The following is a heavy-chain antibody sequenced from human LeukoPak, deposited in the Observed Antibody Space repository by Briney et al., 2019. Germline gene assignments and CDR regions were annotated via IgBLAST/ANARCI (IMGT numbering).Heavy chain of an antibody. CDR3: ARQITFGGVEFDP. J-gene: IGHJ5*02. Sequence: GESLKISCKGPGYSFTTYWIGWVRQMPGKGLEWMGIIYPGDSDARYGPSFQGQVTISVDKSINTAYLQWSSLKASDTAMYYCARQITFGGVEFDPWGQGTLVTVSS. CDR2: IYPGDSDA. D-gene: IGHD3-16*01. CDR1: GYSFTTYW. V-gene: IGHV5-51*01.